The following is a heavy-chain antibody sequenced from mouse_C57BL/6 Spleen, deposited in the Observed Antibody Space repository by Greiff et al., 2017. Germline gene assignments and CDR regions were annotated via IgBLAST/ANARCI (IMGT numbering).Heavy chain of an antibody. CDR2: IDPEDGDT. V-gene: IGHV14-1*01. J-gene: IGHJ3*01. CDR1: GFNIKDYY. CDR3: APNYDGYGGGFAY. Sequence: EVQLQQSGAELVRPGASVKLSCTASGFNIKDYYMHWVKQRPEQGLEWIGRIDPEDGDTEYAPKFQGKATMTADTSSNTAYLQLSSLTSEDTAVYYCAPNYDGYGGGFAYWGQGTLVTVSA. D-gene: IGHD2-3*01.